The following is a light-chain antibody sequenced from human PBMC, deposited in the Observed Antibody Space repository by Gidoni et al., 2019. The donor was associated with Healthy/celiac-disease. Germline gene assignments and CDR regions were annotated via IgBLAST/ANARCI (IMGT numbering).Light chain of an antibody. CDR2: GNS. CDR1: SSNLGAGYD. V-gene: IGLV1-40*01. CDR3: QSYDSSLSGSGV. J-gene: IGLJ3*02. Sequence: QSVLTQPPSVSGPHGQRVPISCTGSSSNLGAGYDVHWYQQLPGTAPKLLIYGNSNRPSGVPDRFSGSKSGTSASLAITGLQAEDESDYYCQSYDSSLSGSGVFGGGTKLTVL.